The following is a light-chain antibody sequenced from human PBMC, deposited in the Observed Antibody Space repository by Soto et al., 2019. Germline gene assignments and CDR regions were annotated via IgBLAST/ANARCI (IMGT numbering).Light chain of an antibody. Sequence: QPVLTQPPSVSGAPGQRVTISCTGSSSNIGAGYDVHWYQQLPGTAPKLLIYGNSNRPSGVPDRFSGSKSGTSASLAITGLQAEDEADYCCQSYDSSLSAPYVFGTGTKVTVL. CDR3: QSYDSSLSAPYV. V-gene: IGLV1-40*01. CDR1: SSNIGAGYD. J-gene: IGLJ1*01. CDR2: GNS.